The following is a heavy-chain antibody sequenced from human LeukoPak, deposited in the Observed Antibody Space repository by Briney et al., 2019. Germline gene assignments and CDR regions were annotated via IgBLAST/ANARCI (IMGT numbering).Heavy chain of an antibody. CDR1: GGSFSAYY. CDR2: INHSGST. CDR3: ARGRGAVAGFFDY. V-gene: IGHV4-34*01. Sequence: PSETLSLTCAVYGGSFSAYYWSWIRQPPGKGLEWIGEINHSGSTNYNPSLKSRVTISVDTSKNQLSLKLSSVTAADTAVYYCARGRGAVAGFFDYWGQGTLVTVSS. D-gene: IGHD6-19*01. J-gene: IGHJ4*02.